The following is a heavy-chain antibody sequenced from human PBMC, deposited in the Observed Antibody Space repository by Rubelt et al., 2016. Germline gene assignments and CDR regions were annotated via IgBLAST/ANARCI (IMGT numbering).Heavy chain of an antibody. CDR2: IIPIFDTA. D-gene: IGHD6-13*01. CDR1: GGTFSSYA. Sequence: QVQLVQSGAEVKKPGSSVKVSCKASGGTFSSYAISWVRQAPGQGLEWMGGIIPIFDTANYAQKFQGRVTITRDTSASTACMELSSLRSEDTAVYYCARMRGPYSSSGGEFDPWGQGTLVTVSS. CDR3: ARMRGPYSSSGGEFDP. V-gene: IGHV1-69*06. J-gene: IGHJ5*02.